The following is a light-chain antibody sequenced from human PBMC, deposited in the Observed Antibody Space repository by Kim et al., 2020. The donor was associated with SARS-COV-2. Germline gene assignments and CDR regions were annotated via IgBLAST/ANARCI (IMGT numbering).Light chain of an antibody. V-gene: IGKV1-16*01. Sequence: DIQMTQSPSSLSASVGDEVTITCRASQDISIHLAWFQQKPGKAPKSLIYATSTLLSGVPSRFSGSRSGTDFTLTISGLQPEDFAIYYCQQYNSYPLTFGQGTRLEIK. CDR3: QQYNSYPLT. CDR2: ATS. CDR1: QDISIH. J-gene: IGKJ5*01.